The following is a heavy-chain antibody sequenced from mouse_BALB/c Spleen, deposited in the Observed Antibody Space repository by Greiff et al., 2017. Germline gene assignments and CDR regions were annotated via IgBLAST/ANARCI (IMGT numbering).Heavy chain of an antibody. J-gene: IGHJ4*01. CDR3: ARRGTFYAMDY. D-gene: IGHD3-3*01. CDR1: GFNIKDYY. V-gene: IGHV14-3*02. CDR2: IDPANGNT. Sequence: EVKLMESGAELVRSGASVKLSCTASGFNIKDYYMHWVKQRPEQGLEWIGRIDPANGNTKYDPKFQGKATITADTSSNTAYLQLSSLTSEDTAVYYCARRGTFYAMDYWGQGTSVTVSS.